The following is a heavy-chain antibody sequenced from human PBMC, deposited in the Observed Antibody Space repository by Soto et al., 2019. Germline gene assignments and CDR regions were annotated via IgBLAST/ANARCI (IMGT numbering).Heavy chain of an antibody. V-gene: IGHV3-23*01. D-gene: IGHD1-7*01. CDR2: ISSNGGRT. J-gene: IGHJ1*01. Sequence: GGSLRLSCAACGFTFIVYAMSWVRQALGKGLEWVSAISSNGGRTFYADSLRGRFTISRDNSKSALYLQMNNLRAEDTAIYYCAKYSELPYEAYLQQWGQGTLVTVSS. CDR1: GFTFIVYA. CDR3: AKYSELPYEAYLQQ.